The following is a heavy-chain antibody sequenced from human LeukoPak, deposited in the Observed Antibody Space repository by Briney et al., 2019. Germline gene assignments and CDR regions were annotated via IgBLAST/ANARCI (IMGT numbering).Heavy chain of an antibody. V-gene: IGHV1-58*02. D-gene: IGHD3-3*01. CDR2: IVLGSGNT. Sequence: SVKVSCKASGFTFYTSAMQWVRQARGQRLEWIGWIVLGSGNTVYSHKFHDRVIITRDMSTSTVYMELDSLGSEDTAVYYCAAQRGASLHDFWSTRLFDPWGQGTLVTVSS. J-gene: IGHJ5*02. CDR3: AAQRGASLHDFWSTRLFDP. CDR1: GFTFYTSA.